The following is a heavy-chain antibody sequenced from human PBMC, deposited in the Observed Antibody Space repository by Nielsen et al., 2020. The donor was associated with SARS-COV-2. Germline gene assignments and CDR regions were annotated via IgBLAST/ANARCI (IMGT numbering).Heavy chain of an antibody. Sequence: GGSLRLSCAASGLTFSSYAMSWVRQVPGKGLEWVSSIRGSGGTTDFADSVKGRFTISRDNSRNTLYLQMNSLRAEDTAVYYCAKDRAGATYARFDFWGQGTLVTVSS. CDR1: GLTFSSYA. D-gene: IGHD4/OR15-4a*01. V-gene: IGHV3-23*01. CDR3: AKDRAGATYARFDF. J-gene: IGHJ4*02. CDR2: IRGSGGTT.